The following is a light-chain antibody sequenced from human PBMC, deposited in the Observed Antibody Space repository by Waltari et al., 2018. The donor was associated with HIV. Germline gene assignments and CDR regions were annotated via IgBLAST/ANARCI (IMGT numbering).Light chain of an antibody. V-gene: IGLV2-14*01. CDR3: SSYTGSDTLLGV. Sequence: QSALTQPASVSGSPGQSISISCTGTSRDVGAYTYVSWYQQHPGQAPKLIIYDVNYRPSGISSRFSGSKSGNTASLTISGLQAEDEADYYCSSYTGSDTLLGVFGTGTKVTVL. CDR1: SRDVGAYTY. J-gene: IGLJ1*01. CDR2: DVN.